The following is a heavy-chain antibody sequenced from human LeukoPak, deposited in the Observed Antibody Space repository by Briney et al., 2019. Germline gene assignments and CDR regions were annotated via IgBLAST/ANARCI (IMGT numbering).Heavy chain of an antibody. V-gene: IGHV3-66*04. CDR3: ARHISTGYYYFDY. J-gene: IGHJ4*02. D-gene: IGHD6-19*01. Sequence: PGGTLRLSCAASGFTVSTNYMSWVRQAPGKGLEWVSVIYSGGSTLYADSVKGRFTISRDRSKNTLYLQMSSLRAEDTAVYYCARHISTGYYYFDYWGQGTLVTVSS. CDR2: IYSGGST. CDR1: GFTVSTNY.